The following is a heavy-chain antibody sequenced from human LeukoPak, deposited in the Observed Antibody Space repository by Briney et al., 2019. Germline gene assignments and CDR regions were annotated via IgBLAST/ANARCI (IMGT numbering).Heavy chain of an antibody. CDR2: MNPDTGDT. CDR1: GYTFTGYD. V-gene: IGHV1-8*01. CDR3: TRGSLSGSSRDY. D-gene: IGHD3-10*01. Sequence: ASVRVSCKASGYTFTGYDINWVRQATGQGLEWMGWMNPDTGDTGCAPNFQGRVAMTRDTSKDTAYMELTGLTSQDTAIYYCTRGSLSGSSRDYWGQGTLVTVSS. J-gene: IGHJ4*02.